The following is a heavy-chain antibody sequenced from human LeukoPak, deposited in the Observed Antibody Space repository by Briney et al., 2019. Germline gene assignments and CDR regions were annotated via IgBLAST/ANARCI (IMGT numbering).Heavy chain of an antibody. CDR3: AKDFIGPITMVRGVILSY. D-gene: IGHD3-10*01. Sequence: PGGSLRLSCAASGFTFSSYGMHWVRQAPGKGLEWVAFIRYDGSNKYYADSVKGRFTISRDNSKNTLYLQTNSLRAEDTAVYYCAKDFIGPITMVRGVILSYWGQGTLVTVSS. CDR1: GFTFSSYG. J-gene: IGHJ4*02. CDR2: IRYDGSNK. V-gene: IGHV3-30*02.